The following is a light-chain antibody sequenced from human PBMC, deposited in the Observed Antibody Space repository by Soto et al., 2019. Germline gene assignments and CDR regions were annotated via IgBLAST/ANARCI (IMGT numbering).Light chain of an antibody. Sequence: EIVMTQSPATLSVSPGERATLSCRASQSVSSNLAWYQQKPGQAPRLLIYGASTRATGIPARFSGSGSGTDFTLTISRLEPEDFAVYYCHHYGSSPPYTFGQGTKLDIK. V-gene: IGKV3-15*01. CDR2: GAS. J-gene: IGKJ2*01. CDR3: HHYGSSPPYT. CDR1: QSVSSN.